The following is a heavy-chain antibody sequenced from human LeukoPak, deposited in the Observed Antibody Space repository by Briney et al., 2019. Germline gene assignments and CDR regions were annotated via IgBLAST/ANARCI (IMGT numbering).Heavy chain of an antibody. J-gene: IGHJ4*02. D-gene: IGHD4-17*01. V-gene: IGHV3-74*01. Sequence: PGGSLRLSCAASGFTFSDYWMHWVRQAPGKGLVWVSRIDTDGSSVTYADSVKGRFTISRDNAKNTVYLQMNSLSVEDTGVYYCASALTTVTPHFHYWGQGTLVTVSS. CDR2: IDTDGSSV. CDR1: GFTFSDYW. CDR3: ASALTTVTPHFHY.